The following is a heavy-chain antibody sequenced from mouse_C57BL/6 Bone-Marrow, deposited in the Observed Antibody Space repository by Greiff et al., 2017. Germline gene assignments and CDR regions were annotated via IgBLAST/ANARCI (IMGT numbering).Heavy chain of an antibody. CDR1: GYTFTSYW. J-gene: IGHJ4*01. CDR2: INPSNGGT. D-gene: IGHD6-1*01. V-gene: IGHV1-53*01. CDR3: ARLAPYYYAMDY. Sequence: VQLQQPGTELVKPGASVKLSCKASGYTFTSYWMHWVKQRPGQGLEWIGNINPSNGGTNYNEKFKSKATLTVDQSSSTAYMQLSSLTSEDSAVYYCARLAPYYYAMDYWGQGTSVTVSS.